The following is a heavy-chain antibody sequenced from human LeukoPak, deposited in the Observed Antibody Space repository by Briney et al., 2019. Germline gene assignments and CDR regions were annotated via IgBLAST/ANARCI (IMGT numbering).Heavy chain of an antibody. D-gene: IGHD3-10*01. J-gene: IGHJ4*02. CDR3: ARLYGSGSYFDY. Sequence: SQTLSLTCTVSGVSISSGGYYWSWIRQHPGKGLEWIGYIYCSGSTYYNPSLKSRVTISLDTSKNQFSLKLSSVTAADTAVYYCARLYGSGSYFDYGGQGTLVTVSS. V-gene: IGHV4-31*03. CDR1: GVSISSGGYY. CDR2: IYCSGST.